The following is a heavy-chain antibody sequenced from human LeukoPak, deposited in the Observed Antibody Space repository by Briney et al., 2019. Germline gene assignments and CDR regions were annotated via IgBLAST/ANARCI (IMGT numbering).Heavy chain of an antibody. V-gene: IGHV4-4*07. CDR2: IYYSGST. J-gene: IGHJ4*02. Sequence: PSETLSLTCTVSGGSISSYYWSWIRQPAGKGLEWIGSIYYSGSTYYNPSLKSRVTISVDTSKNQFSLKLSSVTAADTAVYYCASPGRARRYSSGYYAKDYFDYWGQGTLVTVSS. D-gene: IGHD3-22*01. CDR3: ASPGRARRYSSGYYAKDYFDY. CDR1: GGSISSYY.